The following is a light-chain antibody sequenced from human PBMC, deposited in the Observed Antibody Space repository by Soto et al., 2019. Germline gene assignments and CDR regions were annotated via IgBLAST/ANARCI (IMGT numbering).Light chain of an antibody. CDR3: CSYAGSSTNYV. J-gene: IGLJ1*01. Sequence: QSALTQPVSVSGSPGQSITISCTGSSSDVGSYNLVYWYQQHPGKATKVVIYEGTKRPSGVSNRFSGSKSDNTASLTISGLQAEDEADYYCCSYAGSSTNYVFGTGTKLTVL. CDR1: SSDVGSYNL. CDR2: EGT. V-gene: IGLV2-23*01.